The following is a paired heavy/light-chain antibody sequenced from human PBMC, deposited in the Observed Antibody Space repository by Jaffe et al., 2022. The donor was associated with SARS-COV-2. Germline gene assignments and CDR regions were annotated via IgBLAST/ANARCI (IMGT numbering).Heavy chain of an antibody. CDR1: GGSISSGGYY. D-gene: IGHD2-2*01. CDR3: ARGLSTPDIVVVPAAITWFDP. V-gene: IGHV4-31*03. CDR2: IYYSGST. J-gene: IGHJ5*02. Sequence: QVQLQESGPGLVKPSQTLSLTCTVSGGSISSGGYYWSWIRQHPGKGLEWIGYIYYSGSTYYNPSLKSRVTISVDTSKNQFSLKLSSVTAADTAVYYCARGLSTPDIVVVPAAITWFDPWGQGTLVTVSS.
Light chain of an antibody. J-gene: IGKJ2*01. Sequence: DIVMTQSPLSLPVTPGEPASISCRSSQSLLHSNGYNYLDWYLQKPGQSPQLLIYLGSNRASGVPDRFSGSGSGTDFTLKISRVEAEDVGVYYCMQALQTPVTFGQGTKLEIK. CDR2: LGS. CDR1: QSLLHSNGYNY. V-gene: IGKV2-28*01. CDR3: MQALQTPVT.